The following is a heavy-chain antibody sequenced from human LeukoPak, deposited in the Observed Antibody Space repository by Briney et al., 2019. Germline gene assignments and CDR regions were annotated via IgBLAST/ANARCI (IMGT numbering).Heavy chain of an antibody. CDR2: IYYIGTA. CDR3: ARARGDSPRIYYYMDV. Sequence: SETLSLTCSVSGDSISIGDYRWSWIRQSPGKGLEWIGYIYYIGTAYYNPSLRSRVALSADTSKNQFSLKLNSVSVADSAVYFCARARGDSPRIYYYMDVWGKGTTVTVSS. CDR1: GDSISIGDYR. J-gene: IGHJ6*03. D-gene: IGHD3-16*01. V-gene: IGHV4-30-4*01.